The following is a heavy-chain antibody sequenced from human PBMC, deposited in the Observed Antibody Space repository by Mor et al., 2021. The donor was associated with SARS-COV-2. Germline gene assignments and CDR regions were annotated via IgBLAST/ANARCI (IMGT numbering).Heavy chain of an antibody. Sequence: SGGSTSYAQKFQGRVTMTRDTSTSTVYMELSSLRSEDTAVYYCARGSGVGATAYYYYYMDVWGKGTTVT. J-gene: IGHJ6*03. CDR2: SGGST. CDR3: ARGSGVGATAYYYYYMDV. D-gene: IGHD1-26*01. V-gene: IGHV1-46*01.